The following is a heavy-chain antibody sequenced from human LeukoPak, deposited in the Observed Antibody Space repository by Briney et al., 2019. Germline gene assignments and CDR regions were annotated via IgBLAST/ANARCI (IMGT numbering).Heavy chain of an antibody. CDR2: IYYSGNT. CDR3: ARTQEAGYSSGRYDSYYYYCMDV. D-gene: IGHD6-19*01. V-gene: IGHV4-39*07. J-gene: IGHJ6*03. Sequence: SETLSLTCTVSGGSISSSSYYWGWIRQSPGKGLEWIGNIYYSGNTYYNPSLKSRVTISVDTSKNQFSLKLSSVTAADTAVYFCARTQEAGYSSGRYDSYYYYCMDVWGKGTTVTISS. CDR1: GGSISSSSYY.